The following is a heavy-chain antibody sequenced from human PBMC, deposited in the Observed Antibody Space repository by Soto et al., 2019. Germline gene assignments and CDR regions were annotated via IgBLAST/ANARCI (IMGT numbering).Heavy chain of an antibody. J-gene: IGHJ4*02. CDR3: ARPEADYRGYDYSFDY. CDR1: GFTFSSYG. V-gene: IGHV3-33*01. D-gene: IGHD5-12*01. CDR2: IWYDGSNK. Sequence: LRXSCAASGFTFSSYGIHWVRQAPGKGLEWVAVIWYDGSNKYYADSVKGRFTISRDNSKNSLYLQMNSLRAEDTALYYCARPEADYRGYDYSFDYWGQGTLVTVSS.